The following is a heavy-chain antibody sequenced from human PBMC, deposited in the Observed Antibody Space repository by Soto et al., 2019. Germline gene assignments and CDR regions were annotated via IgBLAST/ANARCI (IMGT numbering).Heavy chain of an antibody. J-gene: IGHJ6*02. V-gene: IGHV1-69*06. CDR2: IIPIFGTA. CDR1: GGTFSSYA. Sequence: SVKVSCKASGGTFSSYAISWVRQAPGQGLEWMGGIIPIFGTANYAQKFQGRVTITADKSTSTAYMELSSLRSEDTAVYYCAGGRWGIVVVQAHYYYYGMDVWGQGTQVTVSS. CDR3: AGGRWGIVVVQAHYYYYGMDV. D-gene: IGHD2-2*01.